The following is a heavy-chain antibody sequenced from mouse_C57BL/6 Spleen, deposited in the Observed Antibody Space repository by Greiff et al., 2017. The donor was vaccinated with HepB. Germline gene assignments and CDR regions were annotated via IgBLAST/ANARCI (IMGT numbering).Heavy chain of an antibody. CDR3: ASPSNYGGAMDY. J-gene: IGHJ4*01. CDR2: INPNYGTT. CDR1: GYSFTDYN. D-gene: IGHD2-5*01. V-gene: IGHV1-39*01. Sequence: VQLKESGPELVKPGASVKISCKASGYSFTDYNMNWVKQSNGKSLEWIGVINPNYGTTSYNQKFKGKATLTVDQSSSTAYMQLNSLTSEDSAVYYCASPSNYGGAMDYWGQGTSVTVSS.